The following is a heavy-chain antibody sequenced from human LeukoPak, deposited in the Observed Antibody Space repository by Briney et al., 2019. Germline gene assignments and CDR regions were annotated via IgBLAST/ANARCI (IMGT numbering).Heavy chain of an antibody. D-gene: IGHD4-11*01. CDR1: GFTFSNAW. CDR2: IKSKTDGRTT. J-gene: IGHJ4*02. CDR3: TTDLTVTTGDY. V-gene: IGHV3-15*01. Sequence: PGGSLRLSCAASGFTFSNAWMSWVRQAPGKGLEWVGRIKSKTDGRTTDYAAPVKGRFTTSRDDSKNTLYLQMNSLKTEYTAVYYCTTDLTVTTGDYWGQGTLVTVSS.